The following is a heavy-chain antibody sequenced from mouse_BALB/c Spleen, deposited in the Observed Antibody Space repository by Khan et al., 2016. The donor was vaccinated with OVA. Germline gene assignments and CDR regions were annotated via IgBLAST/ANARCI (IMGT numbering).Heavy chain of an antibody. J-gene: IGHJ3*01. D-gene: IGHD1-1*01. V-gene: IGHV5-9-3*01. CDR3: LRELFSTVVATAFAY. CDR1: GFTFNNYA. Sequence: EVELVESGGGLVKPGGSLKLSCAASGFTFNNYAVSWVRQTPEKRLEWVATISSGGSYTYYPDSVQGRFTISRDNAKNTLYLQMTSLRSEDTAIYFCLRELFSTVVATAFAYWGQGTLVTVSA. CDR2: ISSGGSYT.